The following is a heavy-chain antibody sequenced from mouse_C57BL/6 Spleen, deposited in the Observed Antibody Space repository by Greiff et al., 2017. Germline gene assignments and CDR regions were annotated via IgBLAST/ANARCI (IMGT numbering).Heavy chain of an antibody. CDR2: INPSTGDT. CDR3: ARDWATIAY. D-gene: IGHD3-1*01. V-gene: IGHV1-42*01. CDR1: GYSFTGYY. Sequence: VQLQQSGPELVKPGASVKISCKASGYSFTGYYMNWVKQSPEKSLEWIGEINPSTGDTTYNQKFKAKATLTVDKSSSTAYMQLKSLTSEDSAVYYCARDWATIAYWGQGTLVTVSA. J-gene: IGHJ3*01.